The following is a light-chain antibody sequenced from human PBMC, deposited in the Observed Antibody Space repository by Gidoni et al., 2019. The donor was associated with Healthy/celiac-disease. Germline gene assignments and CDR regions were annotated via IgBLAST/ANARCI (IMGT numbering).Light chain of an antibody. J-gene: IGKJ1*01. V-gene: IGKV1-39*01. Sequence: DILMSQSPSSLSASVGDRVTITCWASQSSSSYLNWYQQKPGKAPKLLIYAASSLQSGVPARFSGSGSGTDFTLTISSLQPEDFATYYCQQSYSTPRTFGQGTKVEIK. CDR2: AAS. CDR1: QSSSSY. CDR3: QQSYSTPRT.